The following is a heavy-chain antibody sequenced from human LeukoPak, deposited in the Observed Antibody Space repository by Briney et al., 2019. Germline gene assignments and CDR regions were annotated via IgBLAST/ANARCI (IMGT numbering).Heavy chain of an antibody. CDR3: AKAFGSSWYWYFDL. Sequence: GRSLRLSCAASRFTFSSYGMHWVRQAPGKGLEWVAVIWYDGSNKYYADSVKGRFTISRDNSKNTLYLQMNSLRAEDTAVYYCAKAFGSSWYWYFDLWGRGTLVTVSS. CDR2: IWYDGSNK. V-gene: IGHV3-33*06. CDR1: RFTFSSYG. J-gene: IGHJ2*01. D-gene: IGHD6-13*01.